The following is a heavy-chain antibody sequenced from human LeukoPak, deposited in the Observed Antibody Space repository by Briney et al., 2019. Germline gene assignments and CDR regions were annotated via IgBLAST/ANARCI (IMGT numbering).Heavy chain of an antibody. CDR3: ARTNQISETAFDI. Sequence: SETLSLTCSVSSGSITNFYWSWIRQPPGKGLEWIGYILSSGSTNYNPSVKSRVSISVDTSRSQFSLKLSSVTAADTAVYYCARTNQISETAFDIWGQGTMVIVSS. D-gene: IGHD1-14*01. J-gene: IGHJ3*02. CDR1: SGSITNFY. V-gene: IGHV4-59*01. CDR2: ILSSGST.